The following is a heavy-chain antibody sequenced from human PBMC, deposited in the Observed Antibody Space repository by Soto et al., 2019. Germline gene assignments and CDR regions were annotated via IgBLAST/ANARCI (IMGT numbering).Heavy chain of an antibody. J-gene: IGHJ3*02. CDR2: ISGSGGST. V-gene: IGHV3-23*01. CDR1: GFTFSSYA. CDR3: AKWRGRGYCSGGSCYSFRAFDI. Sequence: EVQLLESGGVLVQPGGSLRLSCAASGFTFSSYAMSWVHQAPGTGLEWVSAISGSGGSTYSADSVKGQYTISRDNSKNTLHQQMNSLKAGDTAVYYCAKWRGRGYCSGGSCYSFRAFDIWGQGTMVTVSS. D-gene: IGHD2-15*01.